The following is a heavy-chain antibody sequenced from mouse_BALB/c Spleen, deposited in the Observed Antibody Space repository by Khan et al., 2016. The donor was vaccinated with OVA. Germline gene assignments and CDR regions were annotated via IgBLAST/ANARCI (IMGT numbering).Heavy chain of an antibody. CDR3: ARDGSRYNYAMDY. Sequence: VQLQESGPGLVKPSQSLSLTCTVTGYSITSDYAWNWIRQFPGNKLEWMGYITSSGSPNYNPAFKSRISFTRDTSTNQSFLQLNSLTTEDTATYYCARDGSRYNYAMDYWGQGTLVTVSA. J-gene: IGHJ3*01. D-gene: IGHD1-1*02. CDR1: GYSITSDYA. CDR2: ITSSGSP. V-gene: IGHV3-2*02.